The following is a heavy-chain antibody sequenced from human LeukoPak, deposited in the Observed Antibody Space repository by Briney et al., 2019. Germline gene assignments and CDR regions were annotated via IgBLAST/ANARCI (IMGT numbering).Heavy chain of an antibody. CDR3: TTLRTAPFDP. CDR2: IKSKGDGETT. J-gene: IGHJ5*02. V-gene: IGHV3-15*01. D-gene: IGHD1-14*01. CDR1: GFSFRDTR. Sequence: GGSLRLSCAASGFSFRDTRMTWFRQAPGRGLEWVGRIKSKGDGETTDYAAPVKGRFAISRDDSKNTLYLQMNSLKTEDTGVYYCTTLRTAPFDPWGQGTLVTVSS.